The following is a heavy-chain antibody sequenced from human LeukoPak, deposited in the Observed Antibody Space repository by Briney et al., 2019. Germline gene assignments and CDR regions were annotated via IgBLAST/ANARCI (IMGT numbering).Heavy chain of an antibody. CDR1: GYSFTGHY. CDR2: IIPIFGAT. J-gene: IGHJ5*02. CDR3: ARSARDYYDSSAFKKDVNWIDP. V-gene: IGHV1-69*06. D-gene: IGHD3-22*01. Sequence: SVKVSCKASGYSFTGHYMHWVRQAPGQGLEWMGRIIPIFGATIHAQKFQGRVTLTADRSTGTAYMELSSLRSDDTAVYYCARSARDYYDSSAFKKDVNWIDPWGQGTLVTVSS.